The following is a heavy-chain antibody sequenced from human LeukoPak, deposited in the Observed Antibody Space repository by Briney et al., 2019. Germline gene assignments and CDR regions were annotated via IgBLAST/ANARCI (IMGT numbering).Heavy chain of an antibody. J-gene: IGHJ6*02. CDR1: GFTFDDYA. Sequence: GGSLRLSCAASGFTFDDYAMHWVRQAPGKGLEWVSLISGDGGSIYYAASVKGRFTISRDNSKNSLYLQMNSLRTEDTALYYCASLIRSGGGSYTMDVWGQGTTVTVSS. CDR2: ISGDGGSI. CDR3: ASLIRSGGGSYTMDV. V-gene: IGHV3-43*02. D-gene: IGHD2-15*01.